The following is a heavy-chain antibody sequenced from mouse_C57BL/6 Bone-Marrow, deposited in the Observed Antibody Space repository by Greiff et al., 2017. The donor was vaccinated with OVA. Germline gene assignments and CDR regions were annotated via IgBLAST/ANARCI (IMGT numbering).Heavy chain of an antibody. D-gene: IGHD5-1*01. CDR1: GYTFSDFY. V-gene: IGHV7-1*01. Sequence: EVMLVESGGGLVQSGRSLRLSCATSGYTFSDFYMEWVRQAPGKGLEWIAASRNKANDYTTEYSASVKGRFIVSRDSSQSILYLQMNALGAEDTAFYCCASDGVPGVYFDVWGTGTTVTVSS. CDR3: ASDGVPGVYFDV. J-gene: IGHJ1*03. CDR2: SRNKANDYTT.